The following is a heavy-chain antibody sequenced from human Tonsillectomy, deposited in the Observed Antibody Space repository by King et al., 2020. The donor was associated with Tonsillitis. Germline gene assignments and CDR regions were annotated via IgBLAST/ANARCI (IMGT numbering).Heavy chain of an antibody. CDR1: GDSISRRGYF. CDR2: VYYSGST. CDR3: ARQGVPGGNDY. Sequence: LQLQESGPGLVKPWETLSLTCTVSGDSISRRGYFWGWIRQPPGKGLWWVAGVYYSGSTYSNPPLKSRVTASVDTSKNQFSLHLNSVTAADTAVYYCARQGVPGGNDYWGQGTLVTVSS. J-gene: IGHJ4*02. V-gene: IGHV4-39*01. D-gene: IGHD2-2*01.